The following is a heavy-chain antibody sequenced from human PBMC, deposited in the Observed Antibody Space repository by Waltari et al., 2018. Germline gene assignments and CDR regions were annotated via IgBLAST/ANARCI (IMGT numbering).Heavy chain of an antibody. J-gene: IGHJ4*02. CDR2: ISTSGST. CDR3: ARTGSRYCSGGSCSVLDY. Sequence: QVQLQESGPGLGKPSETLSLTCTVSGGSISSYYWSWSRQPQEQGLEWIGYISTSGSTNYTPSRNSRVTISVDTSKNQFSLKLSSVTAADTAVYYCARTGSRYCSGGSCSVLDYWGQGTLVTVSS. V-gene: IGHV4-4*09. D-gene: IGHD2-15*01. CDR1: GGSISSYY.